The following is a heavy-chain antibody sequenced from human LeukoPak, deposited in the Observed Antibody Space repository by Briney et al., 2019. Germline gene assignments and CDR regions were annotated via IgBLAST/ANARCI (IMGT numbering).Heavy chain of an antibody. V-gene: IGHV1-3*01. D-gene: IGHD2-2*01. Sequence: ASVKVSCKASGYTFTSYAMHWVRQAPGQRLEWMGWINAGNGNTKYSQNFQGRVTITRDTSASTAYMELSSLRFEDTAVYFCARVGYQLLLFSDYWGQGTLVTVSS. CDR1: GYTFTSYA. CDR3: ARVGYQLLLFSDY. J-gene: IGHJ4*02. CDR2: INAGNGNT.